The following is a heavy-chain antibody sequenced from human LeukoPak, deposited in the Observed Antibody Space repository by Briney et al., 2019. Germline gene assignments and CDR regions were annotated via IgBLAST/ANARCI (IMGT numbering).Heavy chain of an antibody. CDR3: AIYYDILTGYYSGTNYYGMDG. V-gene: IGHV1-2*02. CDR2: INPNSGGT. CDR1: GYTFTGYY. J-gene: IGHJ6*02. Sequence: ASVKVSCKASGYTFTGYYMHWVRQAPGQGLEWMGWINPNSGGTNYAQKFQGRVTMTRDTSISTAYMELSRLRSDDTAVYYCAIYYDILTGYYSGTNYYGMDGGGQGTTVTVSS. D-gene: IGHD3-9*01.